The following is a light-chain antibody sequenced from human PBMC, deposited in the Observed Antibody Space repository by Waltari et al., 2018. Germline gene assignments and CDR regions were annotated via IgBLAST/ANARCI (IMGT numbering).Light chain of an antibody. CDR3: SSYTGKTTLVT. CDR1: SSDIGAYKY. J-gene: IGLJ2*01. Sequence: QSALTQPASVSGSPGQSITISCSGTSSDIGAYKYVSWYQQHPGKAPKLVISEVSNRPSGGSDRFTGSKSGNTASLTISGLQTSDEALYYCSSYTGKTTLVTFGGGTKVTVL. V-gene: IGLV2-14*01. CDR2: EVS.